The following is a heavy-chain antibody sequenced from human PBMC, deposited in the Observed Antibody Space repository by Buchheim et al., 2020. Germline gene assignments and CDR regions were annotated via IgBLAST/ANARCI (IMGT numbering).Heavy chain of an antibody. CDR1: GGSISSSSYY. J-gene: IGHJ4*02. D-gene: IGHD6-13*01. CDR2: IYYRGST. V-gene: IGHV4-39*01. Sequence: QLQLQESGPGLVKPSETLSLTCTVSGGSISSSSYYWGWIRQPPGKGLEWIGSIYYRGSTYYNPSLKSRVTISVEPSTNQLSLKLSSVTAADTAVYYCARRAWQQLVYFDYWGQGTL. CDR3: ARRAWQQLVYFDY.